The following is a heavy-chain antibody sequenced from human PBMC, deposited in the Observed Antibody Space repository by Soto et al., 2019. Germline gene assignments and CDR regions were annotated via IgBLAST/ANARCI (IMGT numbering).Heavy chain of an antibody. V-gene: IGHV1-69*06. J-gene: IGHJ6*02. D-gene: IGHD6-13*01. CDR3: ARVGSSWYDYYYYYGMDV. CDR2: IIPIFGTA. Sequence: SVKVSCKASGGTFSSYAISWVRQAPGQGLEWMGGIIPIFGTANYAQKFQGRVTITADKSTSTAYMELSSLRAEDTAVYYCARVGSSWYDYYYYYGMDVWGQGTTVTVSS. CDR1: GGTFSSYA.